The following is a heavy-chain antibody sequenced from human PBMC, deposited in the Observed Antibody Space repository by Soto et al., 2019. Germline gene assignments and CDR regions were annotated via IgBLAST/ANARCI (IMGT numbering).Heavy chain of an antibody. Sequence: SLRLSCAASGFTFSGDSMNWVRQAPGKGLEWVSSISTTSTYIYYADSVKGRFTISRDNANNSLHLQMNSPRAEDTAVYYCTRDYVMDVWGQGTTVTVSS. CDR1: GFTFSGDS. V-gene: IGHV3-21*01. J-gene: IGHJ6*02. CDR2: ISTTSTYI. CDR3: TRDYVMDV.